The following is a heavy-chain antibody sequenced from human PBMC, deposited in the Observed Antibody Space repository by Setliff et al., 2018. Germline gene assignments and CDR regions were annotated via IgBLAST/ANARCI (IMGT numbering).Heavy chain of an antibody. Sequence: GESLKISCAASGFTFSSSFMNWVRQAPGKGLEWVSSISSSSTDIYYADSVRGRFTISRDNAKNSLYPQMNSLRAEDTAVYYCASQFGAVAGYWGQGTLVTVSS. J-gene: IGHJ4*02. V-gene: IGHV3-21*01. CDR1: GFTFSSSF. CDR3: ASQFGAVAGY. D-gene: IGHD6-19*01. CDR2: ISSSSTDI.